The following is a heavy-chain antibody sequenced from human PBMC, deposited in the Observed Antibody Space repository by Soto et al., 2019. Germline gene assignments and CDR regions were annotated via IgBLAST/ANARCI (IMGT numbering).Heavy chain of an antibody. J-gene: IGHJ4*02. CDR2: ISGSGGST. CDR1: GFTFSSYA. V-gene: IGHV3-23*01. Sequence: GGSLRLSCAASGFTFSSYAMSWVRQAPGKGLGWVSAISGSGGSTYYADSVKGRFTISRDNSKNTLYLQMNSLRAEDTAVYYCAKAGDIFVVVAAPQLFSDFSGQGTLVTVSS. D-gene: IGHD2-15*01. CDR3: AKAGDIFVVVAAPQLFSDF.